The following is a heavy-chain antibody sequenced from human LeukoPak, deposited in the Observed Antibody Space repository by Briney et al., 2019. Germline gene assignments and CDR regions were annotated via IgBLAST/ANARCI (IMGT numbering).Heavy chain of an antibody. V-gene: IGHV1-69*04. D-gene: IGHD2-8*01. CDR2: IIPILGIA. J-gene: IGHJ3*02. Sequence: SVKVSCKASGGTFSSYAISWVRQAPGRGLEWMGRIIPILGIANYAQKFQGRVTITADKSTSTAYMELSSLRSEDTAVYYCARGRLGTEGGVDIWGQGTMVTVSS. CDR3: ARGRLGTEGGVDI. CDR1: GGTFSSYA.